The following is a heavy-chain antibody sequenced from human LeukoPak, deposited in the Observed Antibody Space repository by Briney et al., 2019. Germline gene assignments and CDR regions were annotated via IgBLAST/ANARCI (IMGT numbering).Heavy chain of an antibody. J-gene: IGHJ4*02. CDR2: IHYSGST. CDR3: ARDPTTGLDY. D-gene: IGHD1-1*01. CDR1: GGSISSYY. Sequence: PSETLSLTCTVSGGSISSYYWSWIRQPPGKGLEWIGYIHYSGSTNYNPSLKSRVTISVDTSKNQFSLKLSSVTAADTAVYYCARDPTTGLDYWGQGTLVTVSS. V-gene: IGHV4-59*01.